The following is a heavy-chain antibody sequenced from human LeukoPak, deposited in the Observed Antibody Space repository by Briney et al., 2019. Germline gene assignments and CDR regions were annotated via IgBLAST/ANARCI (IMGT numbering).Heavy chain of an antibody. J-gene: IGHJ4*02. Sequence: SETLSLTCTVSGGSISSSSYYWGWIRQPPGKGLECIGSIYHSGSTYYNPSLKSRVTISVDTSKNQFSLNLSSVTAADTAMYYCARAVGTSRNFFDYWGQGTLVTVSS. CDR1: GGSISSSSYY. V-gene: IGHV4-39*07. CDR2: IYHSGST. CDR3: ARAVGTSRNFFDY. D-gene: IGHD4-23*01.